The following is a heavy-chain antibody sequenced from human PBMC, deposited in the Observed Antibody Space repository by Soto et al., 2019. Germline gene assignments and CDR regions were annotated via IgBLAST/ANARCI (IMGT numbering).Heavy chain of an antibody. V-gene: IGHV5-51*01. Sequence: PGESLKISCKGSGYSFTSYWIGWVRQMPGKGLEWMGIIYPGDSDTRYSPSFQGQVTISADKSISTAYLQWSSLKASDTAMYYCARSPAEGYSGYVGFDYWGQGTLVTVSS. D-gene: IGHD5-12*01. CDR3: ARSPAEGYSGYVGFDY. CDR2: IYPGDSDT. CDR1: GYSFTSYW. J-gene: IGHJ4*02.